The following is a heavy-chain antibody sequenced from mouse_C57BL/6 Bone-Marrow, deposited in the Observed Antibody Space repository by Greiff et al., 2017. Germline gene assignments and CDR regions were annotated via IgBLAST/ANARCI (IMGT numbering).Heavy chain of an antibody. D-gene: IGHD2-3*01. CDR2: IYPGSGST. V-gene: IGHV1-55*01. CDR3: ARSAYDIRRGCYYAMDY. Sequence: QVQLQQPGAELVKPGASVKMSCKASGYTFTSYWITWVKQRPGQGLEWIGDIYPGSGSTNYNEKFKSKATLTVDTSSSTAYMQLSSLTSEDSAVYYGARSAYDIRRGCYYAMDYWGQGTSVTVSS. J-gene: IGHJ4*01. CDR1: GYTFTSYW.